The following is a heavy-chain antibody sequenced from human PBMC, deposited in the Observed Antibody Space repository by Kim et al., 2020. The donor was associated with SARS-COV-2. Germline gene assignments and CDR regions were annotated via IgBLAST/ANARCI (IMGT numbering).Heavy chain of an antibody. V-gene: IGHV3-33*03. J-gene: IGHJ4*02. Sequence: GGSLRLSCAASGFSFQTYGMHWVRQSPGKALEWVAIICPDGSHKYYADSVKGRFTISRDNSKSTLYLQMNSLRAEDTAVYYCAKDTTVYDFYFDFWGQG. D-gene: IGHD1-1*01. CDR1: GFSFQTYG. CDR2: ICPDGSHK. CDR3: AKDTTVYDFYFDF.